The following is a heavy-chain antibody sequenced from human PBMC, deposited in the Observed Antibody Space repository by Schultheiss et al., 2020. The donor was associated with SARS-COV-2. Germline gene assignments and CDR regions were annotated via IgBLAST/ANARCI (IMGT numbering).Heavy chain of an antibody. J-gene: IGHJ4*02. V-gene: IGHV4-59*12. Sequence: SQTLSLTCTVSGGSISSYYWSWIRQPPGKGLEWIGSIYYSGSTYYNPSLKSRVTISVDTSKNQFSLKLSSVTAADTAVYYCARGRIAAAVHFDYWGQGTLVTVS. CDR1: GGSISSYY. CDR3: ARGRIAAAVHFDY. CDR2: IYYSGST. D-gene: IGHD6-13*01.